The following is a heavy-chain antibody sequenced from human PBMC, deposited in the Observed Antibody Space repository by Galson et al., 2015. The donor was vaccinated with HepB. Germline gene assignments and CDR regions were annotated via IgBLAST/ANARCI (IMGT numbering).Heavy chain of an antibody. CDR3: AREIDDFWSGYYRGYMDV. CDR1: GDSVSSNSAA. CDR2: THYRSKWYN. J-gene: IGHJ6*03. Sequence: CAISGDSVSSNSAAWNWIRQSPSRGLEWLGRTHYRSKWYNDYAVSVKSRIAINPDTSKNQFSLQLNSVTPEDTAVYYCAREIDDFWSGYYRGYMDVWGKGTTVTVSS. D-gene: IGHD3-3*01. V-gene: IGHV6-1*01.